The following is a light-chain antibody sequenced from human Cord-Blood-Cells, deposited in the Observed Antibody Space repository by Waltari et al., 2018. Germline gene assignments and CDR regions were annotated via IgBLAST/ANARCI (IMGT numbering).Light chain of an antibody. J-gene: IGKJ1*01. Sequence: DIQMTQSPPSLSASVGDRVTITCRASQSISSYLNWYQQKPGKAPKLLLYAASSLQSEVPSRCSGSGSGTDFTLTISSLQPEDFATYYCQQSYSTPGTFGQGTKVEIK. CDR2: AAS. V-gene: IGKV1-39*01. CDR1: QSISSY. CDR3: QQSYSTPGT.